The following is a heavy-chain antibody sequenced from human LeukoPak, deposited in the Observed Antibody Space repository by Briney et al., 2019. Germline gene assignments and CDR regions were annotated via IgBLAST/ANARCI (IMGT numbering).Heavy chain of an antibody. D-gene: IGHD2-2*01. V-gene: IGHV1-2*02. J-gene: IGHJ4*02. CDR3: ARWVVVVPAARFYFDY. Sequence: ASVKVSCKASGYTFTGYYMHWVRQAPGQGLEWMGWINPNSGGTNYAQKFQGRVTMTRDTSISTAYMELSRLRSDDTAVYYCARWVVVVPAARFYFDYWGQGTLVTVSS. CDR2: INPNSGGT. CDR1: GYTFTGYY.